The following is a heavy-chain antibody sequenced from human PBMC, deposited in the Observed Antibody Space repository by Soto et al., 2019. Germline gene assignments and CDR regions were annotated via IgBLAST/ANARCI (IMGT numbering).Heavy chain of an antibody. D-gene: IGHD3-3*01. CDR2: ISTYNGQT. Sequence: SVKVSCKASGYTFTHFGLDWVRQAPGQGLEWVGWISTYNGQTKYAQKFQARVTLTTDTSTATAYMELRGLRSDDTAVYYCARDRYNDFWSGYRYDYWGPGTLVTVSS. CDR1: GYTFTHFG. CDR3: ARDRYNDFWSGYRYDY. J-gene: IGHJ4*02. V-gene: IGHV1-18*01.